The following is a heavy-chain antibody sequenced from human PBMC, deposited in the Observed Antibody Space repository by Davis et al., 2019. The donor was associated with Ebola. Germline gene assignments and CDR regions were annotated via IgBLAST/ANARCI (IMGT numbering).Heavy chain of an antibody. CDR2: ISYDGSNK. CDR1: GFTFSSYG. J-gene: IGHJ4*02. CDR3: AKWEPLDY. V-gene: IGHV3-30*18. D-gene: IGHD1-14*01. Sequence: GESLKISCAASGFTFSSYGMHWVRQALGKGLEWVAVISYDGSNKYYADSVKGRFTISRDNSKNTLYLQMNSLRAEDTAVYYCAKWEPLDYWGQGTLVTVSS.